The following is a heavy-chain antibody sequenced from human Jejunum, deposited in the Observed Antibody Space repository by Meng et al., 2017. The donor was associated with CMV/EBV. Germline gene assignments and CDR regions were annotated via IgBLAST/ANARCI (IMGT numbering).Heavy chain of an antibody. D-gene: IGHD1-1*01. CDR2: IYWDDDK. CDR3: AFRPSQNHNSWDPNWFDP. Sequence: SLSTSGVGVGWLRQPPGKAPEWLALIYWDDDKRYSPSLKARLTIIKDTSKNQVVLIMTDMDPMDTATYYCAFRPSQNHNSWDPNWFDPWGQGTLVTVSS. CDR1: SLSTSGVG. J-gene: IGHJ5*02. V-gene: IGHV2-5*02.